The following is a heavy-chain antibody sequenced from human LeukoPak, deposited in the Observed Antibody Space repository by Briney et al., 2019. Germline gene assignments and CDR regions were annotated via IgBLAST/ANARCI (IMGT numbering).Heavy chain of an antibody. CDR3: ATGPSDYSNYVFA. V-gene: IGHV1-69-2*01. D-gene: IGHD4-11*01. J-gene: IGHJ5*02. CDR1: GYTFTDYY. Sequence: ASVKVSCKASGYTFTDYYMHWVQQAPGKGLEWMGRVDPEDGETIYAEKFQGRVTITADTSTDTAYMELSSLRSEDTAVYYCATGPSDYSNYVFAWGQGTLVTVSS. CDR2: VDPEDGET.